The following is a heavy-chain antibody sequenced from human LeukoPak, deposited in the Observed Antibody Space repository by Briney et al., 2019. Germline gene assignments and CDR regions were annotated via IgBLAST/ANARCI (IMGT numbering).Heavy chain of an antibody. D-gene: IGHD4-23*01. J-gene: IGHJ6*02. CDR1: GGSISSYY. V-gene: IGHV4-59*08. CDR3: ARQEDDYGGNSGYYGMDV. Sequence: ASETLSLTCTVSGGSISSYYWSWIRQPPGKGLEWIGYIYYSGSTNYNPSLKSRVTISVDTSKNQFSLKLSSVTAADTAVYYCARQEDDYGGNSGYYGMDVWGQGTTVTVSS. CDR2: IYYSGST.